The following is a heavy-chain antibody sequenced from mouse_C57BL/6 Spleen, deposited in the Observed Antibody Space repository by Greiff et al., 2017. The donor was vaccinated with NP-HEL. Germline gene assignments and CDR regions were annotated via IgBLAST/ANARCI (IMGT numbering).Heavy chain of an antibody. CDR1: GYAFTNYL. CDR2: INPGSGGT. V-gene: IGHV1-54*01. J-gene: IGHJ3*01. D-gene: IGHD2-9*01. CDR3: ARWTSYYGYDGFAY. Sequence: QVQLQQSGAELVRPGTSVKVSCKASGYAFTNYLIEWVKQRPGQGLEWIGVINPGSGGTNYNEKFKGKATLTADKSSSTAYMQLSSLTSEDSAVYFCARWTSYYGYDGFAYWGQGTLVTVSA.